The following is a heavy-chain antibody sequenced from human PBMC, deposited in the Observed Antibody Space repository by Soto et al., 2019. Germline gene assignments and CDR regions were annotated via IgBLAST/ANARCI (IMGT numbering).Heavy chain of an antibody. CDR2: ISAYNGNT. J-gene: IGHJ5*02. CDR3: AREIRIRYYYDSSGYYPPTGWFDP. D-gene: IGHD3-22*01. CDR1: GYTFTSYG. Sequence: ASVKVSCKASGYTFTSYGISRVRQAPGQGLEWMGWISAYNGNTNYAQKLQGRVTMTTDTSTSTAYMELRSLRSDDTAVYYCAREIRIRYYYDSSGYYPPTGWFDPWGQGYLVTVSS. V-gene: IGHV1-18*04.